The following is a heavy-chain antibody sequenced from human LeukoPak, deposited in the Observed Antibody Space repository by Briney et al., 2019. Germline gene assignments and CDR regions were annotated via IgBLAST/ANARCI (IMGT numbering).Heavy chain of an antibody. CDR1: GFTFSSYA. D-gene: IGHD3-22*01. V-gene: IGHV3-23*01. Sequence: GGSLRLSCAASGFTFSSYAMSWVRQAPGKGLEWVSAISGSGGSTYYADSVKGRFTISRDNSKNTLYLQMNSLRAEDTAVYYCAKDFMWTYYYDSSDNYWGQGTLVTVSS. CDR3: AKDFMWTYYYDSSDNY. CDR2: ISGSGGST. J-gene: IGHJ4*02.